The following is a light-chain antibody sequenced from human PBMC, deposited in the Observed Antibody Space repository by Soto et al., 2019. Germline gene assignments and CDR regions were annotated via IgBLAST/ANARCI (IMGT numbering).Light chain of an antibody. CDR1: QSVSSSH. CDR2: GAS. J-gene: IGKJ3*01. CDR3: QQYGNSARGAT. V-gene: IGKV3-20*01. Sequence: DIVLTQSPGTLSLSPGERATLSCRASQSVSSSHLAWYQQKPGQAPRLLIYGASSRATDIPDRFSGSGSGTEFTLTISRLEPEDFAVYYCQQYGNSARGATFGPGTKVDIK.